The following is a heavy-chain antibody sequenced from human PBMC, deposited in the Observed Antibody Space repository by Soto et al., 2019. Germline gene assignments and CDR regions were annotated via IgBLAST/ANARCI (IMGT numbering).Heavy chain of an antibody. J-gene: IGHJ4*01. D-gene: IGHD5-12*01. CDR1: GASVSSAEHY. CDR3: ARLSGYDPAGAXDK. V-gene: IGHV4-30-4*01. CDR2: TYYSGGS. Sequence: QVQLQESGPGLVKASQTLSLTCTLSGASVSSAEHYWSWIRQPPGKGLEWIGYTYYSGGSYYNASLQRRVSIPVDTSQNLFYLKLTSVTAAXXXXXYCARLSGYDPAGAXDKWGPG.